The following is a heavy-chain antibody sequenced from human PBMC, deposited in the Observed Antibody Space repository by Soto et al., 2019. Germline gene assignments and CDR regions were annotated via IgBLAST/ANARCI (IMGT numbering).Heavy chain of an antibody. CDR1: GFTFSSYW. J-gene: IGHJ4*02. D-gene: IGHD3-10*02. CDR3: VKDRFPDYYVFYCYGDDSTIASF. CDR2: IKQDGSEK. V-gene: IGHV3-7*03. Sequence: PGGSLRLSCAASGFTFSSYWMNWVRQAPGKGLEWVANIKQDGSEKYYVDSVKGRFTISRDNTKNSLYLQMNSLRAEDTAMYYCVKDRFPDYYVFYCYGDDSTIASFWGQGTLVTVSS.